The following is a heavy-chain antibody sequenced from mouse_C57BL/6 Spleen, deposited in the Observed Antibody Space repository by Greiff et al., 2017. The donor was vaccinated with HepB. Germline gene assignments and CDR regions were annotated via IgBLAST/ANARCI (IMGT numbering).Heavy chain of an antibody. CDR1: GYTFTSYW. CDR3: ARGVITTVVPDY. Sequence: QVQLKQPGAELVMPGASVKLSCKASGYTFTSYWMHWVKQRPGQGLEWIGEIDPSDSYTNYNQKFKGKSTLTVDKSSSTAYMQLSSLTSEDSAVYYCARGVITTVVPDYWGQGTTLTVSS. V-gene: IGHV1-69*01. J-gene: IGHJ2*01. D-gene: IGHD1-1*01. CDR2: IDPSDSYT.